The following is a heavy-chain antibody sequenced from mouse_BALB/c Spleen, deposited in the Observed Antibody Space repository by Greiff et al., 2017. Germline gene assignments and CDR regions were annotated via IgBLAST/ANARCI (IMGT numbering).Heavy chain of an antibody. CDR3: ARMVTTGDYYAMDY. V-gene: IGHV5-6-5*01. CDR1: GFTFSSYA. CDR2: ISSGGST. Sequence: EVKLVESGGGLVKPGGSLKLSCAASGFTFSSYAMSWVRQTPEKRLEWVASISSGGSTYYPDSVKGRFTISRDNARNILYLQMSSLRSEDTAMYYCARMVTTGDYYAMDYWGQGTSVTVSS. D-gene: IGHD2-2*01. J-gene: IGHJ4*01.